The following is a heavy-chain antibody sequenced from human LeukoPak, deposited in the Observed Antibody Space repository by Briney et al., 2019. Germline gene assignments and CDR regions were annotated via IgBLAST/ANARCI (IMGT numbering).Heavy chain of an antibody. CDR3: AELGITMIGGV. CDR1: GFTFTTFW. J-gene: IGHJ6*04. CDR2: INHDGNSA. Sequence: GGSLRLSCATSGFTFTTFWMHWVRQAPGKGLVWVSRINHDGNSANYADSVKGRFTTSRDNAKNSLYLQMNSLRAEDTAVYYCAELGITMIGGVWGKGTTVTISS. V-gene: IGHV3-74*01. D-gene: IGHD3-10*02.